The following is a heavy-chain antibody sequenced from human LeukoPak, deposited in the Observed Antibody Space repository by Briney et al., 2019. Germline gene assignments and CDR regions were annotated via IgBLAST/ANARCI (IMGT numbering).Heavy chain of an antibody. D-gene: IGHD6-13*01. Sequence: SETLSLTCAVSGGSISSSNWWSWVRQPPGKGLEWIGEIYHGGSTNYNPSLKSRVTISVDKSKNQFSLKLSSVTAADTAVYYCARLDRGPAAGGMGVWGKGTTVTVSS. V-gene: IGHV4-4*02. CDR3: ARLDRGPAAGGMGV. CDR1: GGSISSSNW. CDR2: IYHGGST. J-gene: IGHJ6*04.